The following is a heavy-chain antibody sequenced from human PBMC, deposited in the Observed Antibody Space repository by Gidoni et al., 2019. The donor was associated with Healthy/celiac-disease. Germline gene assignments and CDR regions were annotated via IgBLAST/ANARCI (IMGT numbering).Heavy chain of an antibody. CDR2: ISSSGSTI. V-gene: IGHV3-48*03. CDR3: AFTYKPHGKQLEGTAWDY. J-gene: IGHJ4*02. Sequence: EVQPVESGGGLVQLGGSLRLSCAASGFTFSSYEMNWVRQAPGKGLEWVSYISSSGSTIYYADSVKGRFTISRDNAKNSLYLQMNSLRAEDTAVYYCAFTYKPHGKQLEGTAWDYWGQGTLVTVSS. CDR1: GFTFSSYE. D-gene: IGHD6-13*01.